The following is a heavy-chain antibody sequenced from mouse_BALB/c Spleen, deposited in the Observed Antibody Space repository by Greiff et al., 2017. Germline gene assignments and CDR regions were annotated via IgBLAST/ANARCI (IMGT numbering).Heavy chain of an antibody. CDR2: ISSGGGST. D-gene: IGHD4-1*01. CDR3: ARHGKVYYFDY. CDR1: GFAFSSYD. J-gene: IGHJ2*01. Sequence: EVQVVESGGGLVKPGGSLKLSCAASGFAFSSYDMSWVRQTPEKRLEWVAYISSGGGSTYYPDTVKGRFTISRDNAKNTLYLQMSSLKSEDTAMYYCARHGKVYYFDYWGQGTTLTVSS. V-gene: IGHV5-12-1*01.